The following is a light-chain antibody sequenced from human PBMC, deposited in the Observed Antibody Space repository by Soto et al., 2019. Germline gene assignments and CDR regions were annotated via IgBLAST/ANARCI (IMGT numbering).Light chain of an antibody. CDR1: NSNIGAGYD. CDR2: GNS. V-gene: IGLV1-40*01. Sequence: QSVLTQPPSVSGAPGQRVTLSCTGSNSNIGAGYDVHWYQQLPGTDPRLLIYGNSNRPSGVPDRFSGSKSGTSASLAISGLQAEDEADYYCQSYDSSLSLFGTGTKLTVL. CDR3: QSYDSSLSL. J-gene: IGLJ1*01.